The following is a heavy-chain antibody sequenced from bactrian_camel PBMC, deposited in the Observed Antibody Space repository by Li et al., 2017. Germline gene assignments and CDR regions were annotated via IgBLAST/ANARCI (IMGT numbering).Heavy chain of an antibody. V-gene: IGHV3S40*01. D-gene: IGHD6*01. Sequence: VQLVESGGGSVQPGGSLRLSCVASGFTFSDYGMSWHRQAPGKGLEIIATIDGAGTSTYYYIDSVKGRFTISRDNAGDNLYLQMNSLRPEDSAMYICAADARQYAGSWRSLVADSFDYWGQGTQVTVS. CDR3: AADARQYAGSWRSLVADSFDY. CDR2: IDGAGTST. CDR1: GFTFSDYG. J-gene: IGHJ4*01.